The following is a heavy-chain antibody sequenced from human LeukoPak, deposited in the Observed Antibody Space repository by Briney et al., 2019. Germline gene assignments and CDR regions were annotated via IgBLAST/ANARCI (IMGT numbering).Heavy chain of an antibody. V-gene: IGHV3-23*01. CDR3: AKDIYSNYGNWFDP. CDR1: GFTFSSYA. CDR2: ISGSGGST. D-gene: IGHD4-11*01. J-gene: IGHJ5*02. Sequence: PGGSLRLSCAASGFTFSSYAMSWVRQAPGKGLEWVSAISGSGGSTYYADSVKGRITVSRDNSKNTLYLQMNSLRAEDTAVYYCAKDIYSNYGNWFDPWGQGTLVTVSS.